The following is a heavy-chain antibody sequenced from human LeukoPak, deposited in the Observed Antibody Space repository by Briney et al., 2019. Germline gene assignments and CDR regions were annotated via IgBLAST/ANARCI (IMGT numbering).Heavy chain of an antibody. V-gene: IGHV4-34*01. CDR1: GGSFSGYY. CDR2: INHSGST. Sequence: SSETLSLTCAVYGGSFSGYYWSWIRQPPGKGLEWIGEINHSGSTNYNPSLKSRVTISVDTSKNQFSLKLSSVTAADTAVYYCARLRSLLWFGELNDWGQGTLVTVSS. J-gene: IGHJ4*02. D-gene: IGHD3-10*01. CDR3: ARLRSLLWFGELND.